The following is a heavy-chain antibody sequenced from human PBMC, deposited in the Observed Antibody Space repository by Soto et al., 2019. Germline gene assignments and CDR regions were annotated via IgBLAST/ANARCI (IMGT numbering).Heavy chain of an antibody. CDR1: GASISPYY. Sequence: ASETLSLTCPVSGASISPYYWSWIRQPPGKGLEWIGCIYYNGNTDYNPSLKSRATLSVDTSKKQFSLNLRSVTAADTAVYYCARRGGVVVTSNWFDPWGQGTLVTVSS. J-gene: IGHJ5*02. D-gene: IGHD3-3*01. CDR2: IYYNGNT. CDR3: ARRGGVVVTSNWFDP. V-gene: IGHV4-59*08.